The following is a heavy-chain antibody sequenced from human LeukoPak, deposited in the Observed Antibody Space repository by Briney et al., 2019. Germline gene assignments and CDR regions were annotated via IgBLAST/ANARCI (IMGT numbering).Heavy chain of an antibody. D-gene: IGHD2-21*02. CDR3: RIVVVTASAFDI. Sequence: SETLSLTCAVCGGSFSGYYWSWIRQPPGKGLEWIGEINHSGSTNYNPSLKSRGTITVDTSKNQFSRKLSSVTAADTAVYYCRIVVVTASAFDIWGQGTMVTVSS. J-gene: IGHJ3*02. CDR2: INHSGST. V-gene: IGHV4-34*01. CDR1: GGSFSGYY.